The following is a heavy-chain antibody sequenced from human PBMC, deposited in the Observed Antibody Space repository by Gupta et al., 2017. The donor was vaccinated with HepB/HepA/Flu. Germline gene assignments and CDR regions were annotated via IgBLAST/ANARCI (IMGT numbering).Heavy chain of an antibody. J-gene: IGHJ3*01. V-gene: IGHV3-7*01. CDR3: AREGRLLGAFDV. CDR1: GFAFSTHW. D-gene: IGHD3-16*01. CDR2: IRPDGGEK. Sequence: EEQLVESGGGLVPPGGSLRLSCAPSGFAFSTHWMNWVRQTPGKGLEWVADIRPDGGEKSYGDSVKDRFTIPRDNGKNSLYLQMNSLRAEDTAVYFCAREGRLLGAFDVWGHGTMVSVSS.